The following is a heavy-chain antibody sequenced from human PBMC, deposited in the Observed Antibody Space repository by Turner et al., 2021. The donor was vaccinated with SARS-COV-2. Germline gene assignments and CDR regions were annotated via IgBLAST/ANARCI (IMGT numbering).Heavy chain of an antibody. V-gene: IGHV3-30*18. J-gene: IGHJ4*02. CDR3: AKTIGSYYDSSGYYQYFDY. CDR2: ISYDGSNK. Sequence: QVQLVESWGGVVQPGRSLRLSCAASGFTFSTYGMHWVRQAPGKGLEWLALISYDGSNKYYADSVKGRFTISRDNSKNTLYLQMNSLRAEDTAVYYCAKTIGSYYDSSGYYQYFDYWGQGTLVTVSS. D-gene: IGHD3-22*01. CDR1: GFTFSTYG.